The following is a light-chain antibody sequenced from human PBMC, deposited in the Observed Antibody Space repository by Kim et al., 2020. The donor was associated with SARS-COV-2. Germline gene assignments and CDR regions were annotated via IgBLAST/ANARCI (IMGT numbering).Light chain of an antibody. Sequence: VSPGERATLSCRASQSVSTNLVWYQQKPGQVPRLLIDGPSTRATGVPARFSGSGSGTEFTLTISSLQSEDVAVYYCQQYDKWPPTFGQGTKVEIK. CDR3: QQYDKWPPT. J-gene: IGKJ1*01. CDR1: QSVSTN. CDR2: GPS. V-gene: IGKV3-15*01.